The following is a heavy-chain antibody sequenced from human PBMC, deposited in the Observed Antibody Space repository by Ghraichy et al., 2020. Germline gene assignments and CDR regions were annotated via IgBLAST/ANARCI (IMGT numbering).Heavy chain of an antibody. Sequence: GESLNISCTASGFTFGDYAMSWFLQAPGQGLEWVGFIRSKAYGGTTEYAASVKGRFTILSHDSKSIAYLQMNSLKTEDTAVYSCPRVPLALYYEFWSGYDNWFDPWGQGTLVTVSS. CDR3: PRVPLALYYEFWSGYDNWFDP. J-gene: IGHJ5*02. CDR1: GFTFGDYA. V-gene: IGHV3-49*03. CDR2: IRSKAYGGTT. D-gene: IGHD3-3*01.